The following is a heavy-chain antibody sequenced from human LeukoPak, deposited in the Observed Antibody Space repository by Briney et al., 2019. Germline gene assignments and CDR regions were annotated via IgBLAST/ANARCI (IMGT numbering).Heavy chain of an antibody. D-gene: IGHD2-8*01. J-gene: IGHJ4*02. V-gene: IGHV5-51*01. Sequence: GESLKISCKGSGYSFTSYWIGWVRQMPGKGLEWMGIIYPGDSDTRYGPSFQGQVTISADKSISTAYLQWSSLKASDTAMYYCARQYCTNGVCYGLSDYWGQGTLVTVSS. CDR3: ARQYCTNGVCYGLSDY. CDR2: IYPGDSDT. CDR1: GYSFTSYW.